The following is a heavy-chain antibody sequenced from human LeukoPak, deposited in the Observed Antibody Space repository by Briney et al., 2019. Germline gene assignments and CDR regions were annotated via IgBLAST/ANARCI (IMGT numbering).Heavy chain of an antibody. V-gene: IGHV1-2*02. CDR2: INGNDGST. D-gene: IGHD1-14*01. J-gene: IGHJ4*02. Sequence: GASVNVSFKASGYTFDNFYIHWVRQAPGQGPEWRGWINGNDGSTQHAKKFQGRVTMTRVTAISTVSMDLSGLRPDDTAIYYCARDEGSTYNQLDYWGQGTLVTVSS. CDR1: GYTFDNFY. CDR3: ARDEGSTYNQLDY.